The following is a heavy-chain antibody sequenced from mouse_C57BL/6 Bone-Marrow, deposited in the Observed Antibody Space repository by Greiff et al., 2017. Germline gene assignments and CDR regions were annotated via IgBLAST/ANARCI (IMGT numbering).Heavy chain of an antibody. CDR3: ARYSNYVDYAMDY. CDR1: GYTFTSYW. J-gene: IGHJ4*01. Sequence: QVQLQQPGTELVKPGASVKLSCKASGYTFTSYWMHWVKQRPGQGLEWIGNINPSNGGTNYNEKFKSKATLTVDKSSSTAYMQPSSLTSEDSAVYYCARYSNYVDYAMDYWGQGTSVTVSS. D-gene: IGHD2-5*01. CDR2: INPSNGGT. V-gene: IGHV1-53*01.